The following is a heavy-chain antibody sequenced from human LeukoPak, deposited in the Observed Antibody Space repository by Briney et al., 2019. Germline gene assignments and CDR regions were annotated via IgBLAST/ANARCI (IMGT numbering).Heavy chain of an antibody. J-gene: IGHJ4*02. V-gene: IGHV4-61*01. CDR2: FHYSGST. Sequence: PSETLSLTCTVSGGPVSSDNFYWSWIRQPPGKGLEWIGYFHYSGSTNYNPSLKSRVTISVDTSKNQFSLKLTSVTAADTAVYHCARGPSSGWNDYWGQGTLVTVSS. D-gene: IGHD6-19*01. CDR3: ARGPSSGWNDY. CDR1: GGPVSSDNFY.